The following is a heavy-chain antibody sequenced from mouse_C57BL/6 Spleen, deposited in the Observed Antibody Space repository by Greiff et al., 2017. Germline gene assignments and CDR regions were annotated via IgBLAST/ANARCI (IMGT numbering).Heavy chain of an antibody. J-gene: IGHJ4*01. CDR3: ARSHDSNAMDY. V-gene: IGHV1-80*01. Sequence: VQLQQSGAELVKPGASVKISCKASGYAFSSYWMTWVKQRPGKGLEWIGQIYPGDGDTNYNGKFKGKATLTADNSSSTAYMQLSSLTSEDSAVYFCARSHDSNAMDYWGQGTSVTVSA. D-gene: IGHD1-1*01. CDR2: IYPGDGDT. CDR1: GYAFSSYW.